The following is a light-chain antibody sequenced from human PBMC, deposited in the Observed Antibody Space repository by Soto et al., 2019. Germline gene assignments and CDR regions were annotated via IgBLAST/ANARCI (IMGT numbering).Light chain of an antibody. CDR1: SSDIGVYNY. V-gene: IGLV2-8*01. CDR3: SSYAGNNNLYV. J-gene: IGLJ1*01. Sequence: QSVLTQPPAASGSPGQSVTISCTGTSSDIGVYNYVSWYQQHPGKAPKLMIYEVSKRPSGVPDRFSGSKSGNTASLTVSGLQAEDEADYYCSSYAGNNNLYVFGTGTKVTVL. CDR2: EVS.